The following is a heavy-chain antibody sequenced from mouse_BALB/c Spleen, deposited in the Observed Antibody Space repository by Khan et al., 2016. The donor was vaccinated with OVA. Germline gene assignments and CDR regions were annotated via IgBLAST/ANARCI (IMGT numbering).Heavy chain of an antibody. CDR2: IDPANGDV. CDR3: TRGACNGLFAY. CDR1: GFNIKDTY. J-gene: IGHJ3*01. D-gene: IGHD6-1*01. Sequence: EVQLQESGAEFVQPGASVKLSCTASGFNIKDTYMHWINQSPQQGLVWIGRIDPANGDVTYDPSFQDKATISADASSNTAYLQLSSLKSEATAVCDCTRGACNGLFAYWGQGTLVTVSA. V-gene: IGHV14-3*02.